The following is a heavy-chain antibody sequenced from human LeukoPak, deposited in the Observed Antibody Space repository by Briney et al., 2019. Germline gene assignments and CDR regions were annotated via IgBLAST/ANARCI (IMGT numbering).Heavy chain of an antibody. V-gene: IGHV3-23*01. J-gene: IGHJ4*02. CDR3: AKRPEHGSGSSFDY. CDR2: ISGSGAGT. Sequence: PGASLRLSCAASGFTFSGYAMSWVRQAPGKGLEWVSTISGSGAGTFYTDSVKGRFTISRDNFGNTLYLQMSSLRAEDTAVYYCAKRPEHGSGSSFDYWGQGTLVTVSS. D-gene: IGHD3-10*01. CDR1: GFTFSGYA.